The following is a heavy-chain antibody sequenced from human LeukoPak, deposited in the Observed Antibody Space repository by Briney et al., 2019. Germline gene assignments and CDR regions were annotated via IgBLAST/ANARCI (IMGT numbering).Heavy chain of an antibody. CDR3: AKDIDPTVTTDWYFDL. Sequence: GRSLRLSCAASGFTLDDYAMHWVRHAPGEGLEWVSGISWNSGSIGYADSVKGRFTISRDNAKNSLYLQMNSLRAEDTALYYCAKDIDPTVTTDWYFDLWGRGTLVTVSS. CDR2: ISWNSGSI. J-gene: IGHJ2*01. CDR1: GFTLDDYA. D-gene: IGHD4-17*01. V-gene: IGHV3-9*01.